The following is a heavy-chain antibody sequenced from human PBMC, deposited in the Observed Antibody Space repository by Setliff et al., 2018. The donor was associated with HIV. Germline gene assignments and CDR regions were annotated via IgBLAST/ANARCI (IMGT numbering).Heavy chain of an antibody. D-gene: IGHD2-2*01. V-gene: IGHV4-59*11. CDR3: ARGGYSSKWYSWFDP. CDR2: IYFTGIT. J-gene: IGHJ5*01. Sequence: SETLSLTCTVSGGSINSHYWSWIRQPPGKGLEYIGYIYFTGITNYNPSLQSRVTISIDTTKKQLFLRVRSVTAADTAVYYCARGGYSSKWYSWFDPWGQGTLVTVS. CDR1: GGSINSHY.